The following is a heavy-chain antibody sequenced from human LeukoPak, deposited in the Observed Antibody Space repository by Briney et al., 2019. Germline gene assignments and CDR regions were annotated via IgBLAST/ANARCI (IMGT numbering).Heavy chain of an antibody. CDR1: GFSVSSNY. J-gene: IGHJ4*02. CDR3: MLDSDGYCTRGGDY. D-gene: IGHD2-8*01. Sequence: GGSLPLPRVASGFSVSSNYMRWVLQAPGQGLEWVSVSYSGASTYYADFVKGRFTISRDNSKNAQYLQMNSLRAEDRAGYYCMLDSDGYCTRGGDYWGQGGLVSVSS. CDR2: SYSGAST. V-gene: IGHV3-66*02.